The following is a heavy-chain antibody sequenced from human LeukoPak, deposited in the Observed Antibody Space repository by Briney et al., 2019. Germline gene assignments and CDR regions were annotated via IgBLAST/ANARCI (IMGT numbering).Heavy chain of an antibody. Sequence: PGGSLRLSCAASGFTFSSYGMHWVRQAPGKGLEWVALISYDGSNKYYADSVKGRFTISRDNSKNTLYLQMNSLRAEDTAVYYCAKDAADYYGMDVWGQGTTVTVSS. D-gene: IGHD6-25*01. CDR1: GFTFSSYG. V-gene: IGHV3-30*18. CDR2: ISYDGSNK. J-gene: IGHJ6*02. CDR3: AKDAADYYGMDV.